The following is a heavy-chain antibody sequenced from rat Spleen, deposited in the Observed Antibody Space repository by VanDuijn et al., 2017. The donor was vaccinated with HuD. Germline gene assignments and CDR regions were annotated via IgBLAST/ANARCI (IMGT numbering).Heavy chain of an antibody. CDR1: GFTFSNYG. CDR2: ISNSGGST. Sequence: EVQLVESGGGLVQPGRSLKLSCAASGFTFSNYGMHWIRQAPTKGLEWVASISNSGGSTYYPDSVKGRFTISRDNAENTVYLQMNSLRSEDTATYYCARSWNTYFDYWGQGVMVTVSS. CDR3: ARSWNTYFDY. V-gene: IGHV5-19*01. J-gene: IGHJ2*01.